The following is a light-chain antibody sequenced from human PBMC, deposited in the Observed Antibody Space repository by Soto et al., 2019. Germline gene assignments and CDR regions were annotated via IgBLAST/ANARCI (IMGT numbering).Light chain of an antibody. Sequence: QMTQSPSSLSASVGDRVTITCRASQSISSYLNWYQQKPGKATKLLIYAASSLESGVPSRFSGSGSGTYFSLTISSLQPEDFATYYCQQSYTTPYTFGQGTKLEIK. J-gene: IGKJ2*01. CDR1: QSISSY. V-gene: IGKV1-39*01. CDR2: AAS. CDR3: QQSYTTPYT.